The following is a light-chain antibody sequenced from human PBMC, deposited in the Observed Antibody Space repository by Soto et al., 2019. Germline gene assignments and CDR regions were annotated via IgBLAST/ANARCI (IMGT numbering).Light chain of an antibody. CDR3: QQYYSYPVT. CDR1: QGISSY. Sequence: AIRMTQSPSSFSASTGDRVTITCRASQGISSYLAWYQQKPGKAPKLLIYAASTLQSGVPSRFSGSGSGTYFTLTIRCLQSEDFATYYCQQYYSYPVTFGPGTKVDIK. CDR2: AAS. J-gene: IGKJ3*01. V-gene: IGKV1-8*01.